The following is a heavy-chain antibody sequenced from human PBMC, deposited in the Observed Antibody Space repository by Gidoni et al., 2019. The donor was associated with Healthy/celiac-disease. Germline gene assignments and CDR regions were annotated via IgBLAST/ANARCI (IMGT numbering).Heavy chain of an antibody. CDR3: ARDPRYYYGSGKWFGWFDP. CDR2: ISYDGSNK. V-gene: IGHV3-30*04. Sequence: QVQLVESGGGVVQPGRSLRLSCASSGFPFSSYAMHWVRQAPGKGLEWVAVISYDGSNKYYADSVKGRFTISRDNSKNTLYLQMNSLRAEDTAVYYCARDPRYYYGSGKWFGWFDPWGQGTLVTVSS. D-gene: IGHD3-10*01. CDR1: GFPFSSYA. J-gene: IGHJ5*02.